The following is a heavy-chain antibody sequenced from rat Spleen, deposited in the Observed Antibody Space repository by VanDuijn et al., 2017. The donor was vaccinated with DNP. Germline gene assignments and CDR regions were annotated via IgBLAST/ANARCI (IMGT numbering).Heavy chain of an antibody. D-gene: IGHD1-2*01. Sequence: EVQLVESGGGLVQPGRSLKLSCAASGFTFSAYYMAWVRQAPGKGLEWVATINYDGSNTNYRDSVKGRFTISRDNAKTTLYLQMDSLRSEDTDIYYCARHVSTTAGNYAMDAWGQGTSVTVSS. CDR2: INYDGSNT. J-gene: IGHJ4*01. CDR1: GFTFSAYY. CDR3: ARHVSTTAGNYAMDA. V-gene: IGHV5-7*01.